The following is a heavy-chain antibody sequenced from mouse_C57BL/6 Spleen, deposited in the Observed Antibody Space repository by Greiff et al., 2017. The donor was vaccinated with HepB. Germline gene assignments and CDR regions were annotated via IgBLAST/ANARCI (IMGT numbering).Heavy chain of an antibody. D-gene: IGHD2-2*01. CDR1: GFTFSSYT. J-gene: IGHJ2*01. CDR3: ARRGYLYYFDY. CDR2: ISGGGGNT. Sequence: EVKLVESGGGLVKPGGSLKLSCAASGFTFSSYTMSWVRQTPEKRLEWVATISGGGGNTYYPDSVKGRFTISRDNAKNTRYLQMSSLRSEDTALYYCARRGYLYYFDYWGQGTTLTVSS. V-gene: IGHV5-9*01.